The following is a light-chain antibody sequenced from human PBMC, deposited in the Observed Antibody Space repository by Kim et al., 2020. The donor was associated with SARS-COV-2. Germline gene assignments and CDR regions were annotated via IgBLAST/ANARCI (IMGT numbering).Light chain of an antibody. Sequence: DIQMTQSPSTLSASVGDRVTITCRASQSISSWLAWYQQKPGKAPKLLIYKASSLESGVPSRFSGSGSGTEFTLTISSLQPDDFATYHCQQYNSYLLTFGGGNKVDIK. CDR2: KAS. V-gene: IGKV1-5*03. J-gene: IGKJ4*01. CDR1: QSISSW. CDR3: QQYNSYLLT.